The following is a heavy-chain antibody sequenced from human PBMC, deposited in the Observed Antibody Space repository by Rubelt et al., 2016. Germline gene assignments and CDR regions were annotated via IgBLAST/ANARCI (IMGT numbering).Heavy chain of an antibody. Sequence: QLQLQESGPGLVKPSETLSLTCTVSGYSISSGYYWGWIRQPPGKGLEWIGSIYLSGSTYYNPSLKSRVTISVDPSKNQFSLKLSSVTAADTAVYYCARDHSSGWYLEGFFDYWGQGTLVTVSS. V-gene: IGHV4-38-2*02. CDR1: GYSISSGYY. J-gene: IGHJ4*02. D-gene: IGHD6-19*01. CDR2: IYLSGST. CDR3: ARDHSSGWYLEGFFDY.